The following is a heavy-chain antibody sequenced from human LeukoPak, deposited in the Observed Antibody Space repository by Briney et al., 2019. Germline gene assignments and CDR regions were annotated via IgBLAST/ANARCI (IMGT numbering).Heavy chain of an antibody. Sequence: GGSLRLSCVSPGFTFANVWMNWVRQAPGKDLEWVGRIKSNTDGAPTDYAAPVEGRFVISRDDSKKTLYLQMNSLRVDDTALYFCTTGIDDGGGYWGQGTMVTVSS. D-gene: IGHD1-1*01. CDR1: GFTFANVW. CDR2: IKSNTDGAPT. J-gene: IGHJ4*02. V-gene: IGHV3-15*07. CDR3: TTGIDDGGGY.